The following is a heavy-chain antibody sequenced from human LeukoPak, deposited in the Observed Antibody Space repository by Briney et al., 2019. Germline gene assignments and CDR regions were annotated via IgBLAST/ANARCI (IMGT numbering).Heavy chain of an antibody. CDR2: IWYDGSNK. J-gene: IGHJ4*02. D-gene: IGHD3-22*01. Sequence: PGGSLRLSCAASGFTFSSYAMHWVRQAPGKGLEWVAVIWYDGSNKYYADSVKGRFTISRDNSKNTLYLQMNSLRAEDTAVYYCARDPGSRYYDSSGYLRYWGQGTLVTVSS. CDR3: ARDPGSRYYDSSGYLRY. CDR1: GFTFSSYA. V-gene: IGHV3-33*08.